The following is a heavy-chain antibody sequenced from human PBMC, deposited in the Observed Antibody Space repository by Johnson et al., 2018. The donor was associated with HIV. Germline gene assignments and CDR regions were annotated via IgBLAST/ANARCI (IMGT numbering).Heavy chain of an antibody. CDR1: GFTFSSYG. Sequence: QVQLVESGGGVVQPGRSLRLSCAASGFTFSSYGMHWVRQAPGKGLEWVAVIWYDGGNKYYADSVKGRFTISRDNSKNTVYLQMHSLRAEDTAVYYCAKGGKDSSHRDDGFDVWGQGTMVTVSS. D-gene: IGHD6-13*01. CDR2: IWYDGGNK. CDR3: AKGGKDSSHRDDGFDV. V-gene: IGHV3-33*06. J-gene: IGHJ3*01.